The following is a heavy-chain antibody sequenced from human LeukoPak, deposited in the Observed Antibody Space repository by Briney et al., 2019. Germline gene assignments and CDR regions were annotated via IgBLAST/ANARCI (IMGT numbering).Heavy chain of an antibody. J-gene: IGHJ4*02. CDR1: GFTFSAYS. Sequence: GGSLRLSCAASGFTFSAYSMNWVRQAPGKGLEWVSTIDTSGTYLYYTDSVRGRFTISRDNAWNSLYLQMNSLRAEDTAVYYCAKVHTTGWEPPFDHWGQGTLVTVSS. CDR2: IDTSGTYL. CDR3: AKVHTTGWEPPFDH. D-gene: IGHD6-19*01. V-gene: IGHV3-21*01.